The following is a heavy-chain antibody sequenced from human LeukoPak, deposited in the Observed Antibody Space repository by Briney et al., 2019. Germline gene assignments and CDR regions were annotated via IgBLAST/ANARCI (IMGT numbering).Heavy chain of an antibody. V-gene: IGHV3-21*01. Sequence: GGSLRLSCAASGFTFSSYAMPWVRQAPGKGLEWVSSISSSSSYIYYADSVKGRFTISRDNAKNSLYLQMNSLRAEDTAVYYCARERTAQYYFDYWVQGTLVTVSS. CDR2: ISSSSSYI. D-gene: IGHD1-14*01. CDR1: GFTFSSYA. CDR3: ARERTAQYYFDY. J-gene: IGHJ4*02.